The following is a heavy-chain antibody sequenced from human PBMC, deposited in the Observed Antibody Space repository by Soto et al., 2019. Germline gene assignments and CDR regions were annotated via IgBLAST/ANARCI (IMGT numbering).Heavy chain of an antibody. V-gene: IGHV3-21*01. CDR1: GFTFSSYS. Sequence: GGSLRLSCAASGFTFSSYSMNWVRQAPGKGLEWVSSISSSSSYIYYADSVKGRFTISRDNSKNTLCLQMNSLRAEDTAVYYCAKYSGYDAGFDYWGQGTLVTVSS. D-gene: IGHD5-12*01. CDR2: ISSSSSYI. CDR3: AKYSGYDAGFDY. J-gene: IGHJ4*02.